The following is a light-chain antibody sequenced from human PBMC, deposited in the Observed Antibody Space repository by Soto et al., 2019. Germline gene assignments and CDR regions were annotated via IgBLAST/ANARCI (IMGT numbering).Light chain of an antibody. CDR2: GVS. CDR1: SSDVGGYNY. CDR3: CSYTSFSTVV. Sequence: QSALTQPASVSGSPGQSITISCTGTSSDVGGYNYVFWYQHHPGKAPKLILFGVSDRPSGVSLRFSGAKSGNTASLTISGLQAEDAAEYYCCSYTSFSTVVFGGGTKLTVL. V-gene: IGLV2-14*01. J-gene: IGLJ2*01.